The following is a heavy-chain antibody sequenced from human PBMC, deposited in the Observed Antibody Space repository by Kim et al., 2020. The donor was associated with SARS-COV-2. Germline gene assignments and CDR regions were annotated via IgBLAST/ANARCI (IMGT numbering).Heavy chain of an antibody. CDR1: GFTFSSYA. CDR2: ISSNGGST. D-gene: IGHD2-2*01. V-gene: IGHV3-64D*06. J-gene: IGHJ5*02. CDR3: VKGPGGVVVPAYPEHNWFDP. Sequence: GGSLRLSCSASGFTFSSYAMHWVRQAPGKGLEYVSAISSNGGSTYYADSVKGRFTISRDNSKNTLYLQMSSLRAEDTAVYYCVKGPGGVVVPAYPEHNWFDPWGQGTLVTVSS.